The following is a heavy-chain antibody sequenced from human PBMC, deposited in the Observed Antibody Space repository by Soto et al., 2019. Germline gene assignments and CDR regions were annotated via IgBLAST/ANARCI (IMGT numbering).Heavy chain of an antibody. Sequence: ESGGGLVKPGGSLRLSCAASGFTFSSYSMNWVRQAPGKGLEWVSSISSSSSYIYYADSVKGRFTISRDNAKNSLYLQMNSLRAEDTAVYYCAIAYRVAAAFDYWGQGTLVTVSS. D-gene: IGHD6-25*01. CDR1: GFTFSSYS. CDR3: AIAYRVAAAFDY. CDR2: ISSSSSYI. J-gene: IGHJ4*02. V-gene: IGHV3-21*01.